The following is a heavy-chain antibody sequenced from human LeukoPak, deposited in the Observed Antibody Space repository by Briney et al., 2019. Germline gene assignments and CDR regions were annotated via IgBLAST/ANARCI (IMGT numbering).Heavy chain of an antibody. J-gene: IGHJ4*02. V-gene: IGHV3-48*04. CDR1: GFTLSSYS. D-gene: IGHD3-10*01. Sequence: GGSLRLSCAASGFTLSSYSMNWVRQAPGKGLEWVSHISRRGTVYYADSVKGRFSISRDIAKNSLFLQLNSLRAEDTAVYYCARGAGSYYYGSGSYLHWGQGTLVTVSS. CDR2: ISRRGTV. CDR3: ARGAGSYYYGSGSYLH.